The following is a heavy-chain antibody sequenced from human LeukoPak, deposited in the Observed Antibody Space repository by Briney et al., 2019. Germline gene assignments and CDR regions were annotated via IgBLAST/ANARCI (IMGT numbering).Heavy chain of an antibody. Sequence: GGSLRLSCAASGFTFDDYGMSWVRQAPGKGLEWVSGINWNGGSTGYADSVKGRFTISRDNAKNSLYLQMNSLRAEDTALYYCARAEHSSSSVVGCYYYYYMDVWGKGTTVTVSS. J-gene: IGHJ6*03. CDR1: GFTFDDYG. CDR2: INWNGGST. V-gene: IGHV3-20*04. CDR3: ARAEHSSSSVVGCYYYYYMDV. D-gene: IGHD6-6*01.